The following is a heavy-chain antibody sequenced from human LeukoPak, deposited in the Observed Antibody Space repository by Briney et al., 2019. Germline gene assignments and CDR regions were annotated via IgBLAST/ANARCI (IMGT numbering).Heavy chain of an antibody. Sequence: PGGSLRLSCAASGFTVSSNYMSWVRQAPGKGLEWVSVIYSGGSTYYADSVKGRFTISRDDPKNTLYLQMNSLRAEDTAVYYCARDGGYWYFDLWGRGTLVTVSS. D-gene: IGHD2-15*01. CDR1: GFTVSSNY. V-gene: IGHV3-53*01. CDR3: ARDGGYWYFDL. J-gene: IGHJ2*01. CDR2: IYSGGST.